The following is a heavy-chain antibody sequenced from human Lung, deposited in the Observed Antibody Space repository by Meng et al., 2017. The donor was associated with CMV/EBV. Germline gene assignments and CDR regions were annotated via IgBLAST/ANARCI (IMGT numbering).Heavy chain of an antibody. D-gene: IGHD6-13*01. CDR3: ARAPGLSLAAAASDAYFEK. CDR2: IKPNSGAT. J-gene: IGHJ4*02. CDR1: GYTFTNYY. Sequence: ASXXVSXKASGYTFTNYYIHWVRQAPGQGLEWMGWIKPNSGATNYVQKFQGRLTVTRDTSITTAYMELTRLRSDDTAVYYCARAPGLSLAAAASDAYFEKWXQGKXVNGAS. V-gene: IGHV1-2*02.